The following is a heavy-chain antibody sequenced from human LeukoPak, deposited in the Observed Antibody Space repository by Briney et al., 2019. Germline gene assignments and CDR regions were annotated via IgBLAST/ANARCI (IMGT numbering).Heavy chain of an antibody. CDR2: IYPGDPDT. D-gene: IGHD1-1*01. CDR3: ARQNDLRLDY. V-gene: IGHV5-51*01. J-gene: IGHJ4*02. Sequence: GESLKISCKGSGYTFSSYWIGWVRQMPGKGLEWMGIIYPGDPDTRYSPSLQGQVTISVDTSIGTAYLQWSSLKASDTAIYYCARQNDLRLDYWGQGTLVTVSS. CDR1: GYTFSSYW.